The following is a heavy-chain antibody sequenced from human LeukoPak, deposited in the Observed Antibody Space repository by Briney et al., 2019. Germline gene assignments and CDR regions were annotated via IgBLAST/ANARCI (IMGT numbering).Heavy chain of an antibody. CDR3: ARQDHDILTGYYASWFDP. V-gene: IGHV4-59*08. D-gene: IGHD3-9*01. CDR2: IYYSGST. J-gene: IGHJ5*02. CDR1: GGSISSYY. Sequence: SETLSLTCTVSGGSISSYYWSWIRQPPGRGLEWIGYIYYSGSTNYNPSLKSRVTISVDMSKNQFSLKLSSVTAADTAVYYCARQDHDILTGYYASWFDPWGQGTLVTVSS.